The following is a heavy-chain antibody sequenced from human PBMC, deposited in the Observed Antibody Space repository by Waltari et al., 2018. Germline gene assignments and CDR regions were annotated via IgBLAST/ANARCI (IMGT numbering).Heavy chain of an antibody. CDR1: GYTLSKLS. Sequence: QVHLVQSGAEVKKPGASVKVSCKVSGYTLSKLSIHWVRQAPEKGLEWLGGIDPQKGETVYAQRLQGRVTMTEDTSTDTAYMELNSLRSDDTAVYYCAAGGTGPKGYYYMDVWGRGTTVIISS. D-gene: IGHD1-1*01. J-gene: IGHJ6*03. CDR3: AAGGTGPKGYYYMDV. CDR2: IDPQKGET. V-gene: IGHV1-24*01.